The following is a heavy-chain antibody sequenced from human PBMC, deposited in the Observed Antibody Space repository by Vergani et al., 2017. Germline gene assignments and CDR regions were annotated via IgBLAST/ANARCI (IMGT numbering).Heavy chain of an antibody. J-gene: IGHJ4*02. CDR3: AKDFAHFLTGLSPFGYFDY. CDR2: IQYDAGNK. CDR1: GFTFRSYG. Sequence: LVESGGGLVQPGGSLRLSCAASGFTFRSYGIHWVRQAPGKGLEWVAFIQYDAGNKYYADSVKGRFTISRDNSKNTLYLQRNSLRAEDTAVYYCAKDFAHFLTGLSPFGYFDYWGQGILVTVSS. V-gene: IGHV3-30*02. D-gene: IGHD3/OR15-3a*01.